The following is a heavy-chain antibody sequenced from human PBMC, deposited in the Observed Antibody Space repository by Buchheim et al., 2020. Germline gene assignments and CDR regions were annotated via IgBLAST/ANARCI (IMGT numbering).Heavy chain of an antibody. Sequence: EVQLLESGGGLVQPGGSLRLSCAASGFTISSYDMSWVRQAPGKGLEWVSGVCVSGDRINYADSVKGRFTIPRDNSKNTLYLQMNSLRAEDTAVYYCARRVGYGMDVWGQGTT. J-gene: IGHJ6*02. CDR2: VCVSGDRI. V-gene: IGHV3-23*01. CDR3: ARRVGYGMDV. D-gene: IGHD1-26*01. CDR1: GFTISSYD.